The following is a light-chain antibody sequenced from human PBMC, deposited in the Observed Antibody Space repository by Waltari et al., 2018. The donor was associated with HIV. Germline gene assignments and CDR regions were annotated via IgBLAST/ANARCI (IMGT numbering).Light chain of an antibody. CDR1: SLGDYY. CDR2: GKN. J-gene: IGLJ2*01. CDR3: LTRDSVGDHLVT. V-gene: IGLV3-19*01. Sequence: SSDLTQDPTVSVALGQTATITCRGDSLGDYYASWCQQKPGQAPLPIIFGKNSRPSGIPDRFSASTSGKAASLVITKTQAEDEATYCGLTRDSVGDHLVTFGGGTRLTV.